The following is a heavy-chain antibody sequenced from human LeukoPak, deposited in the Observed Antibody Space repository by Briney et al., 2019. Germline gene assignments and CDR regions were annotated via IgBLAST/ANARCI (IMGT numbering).Heavy chain of an antibody. CDR3: AKDHRRSTVRGVTSFDY. CDR2: ISGSGGST. D-gene: IGHD3-10*01. V-gene: IGHV3-23*01. Sequence: GGSLRLSCAASGFTFSSYAMSWVRQAPGKGLEWVSAISGSGGSTYYADSVKGRFTISRDNSKNTLYLQMNSLRAEDTAVYYCAKDHRRSTVRGVTSFDYWGQGTLVTVSS. CDR1: GFTFSSYA. J-gene: IGHJ4*02.